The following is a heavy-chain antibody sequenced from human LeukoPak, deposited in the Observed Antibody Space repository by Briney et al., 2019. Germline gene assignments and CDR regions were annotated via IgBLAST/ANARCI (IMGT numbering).Heavy chain of an antibody. CDR1: GFTFSSYG. CDR2: ISYDGSNK. CDR3: AKEFLYGSGSYHYYCYYGMDV. V-gene: IGHV3-30*18. D-gene: IGHD3-10*01. J-gene: IGHJ6*02. Sequence: PGGSLRLSCAASGFTFSSYGMHWVRQAPGKGLEWVAVISYDGSNKCYADSVKGRFTISRDNSKNTLYLQMNSLRAEDTAVYYCAKEFLYGSGSYHYYCYYGMDVWGQGTTVTVSS.